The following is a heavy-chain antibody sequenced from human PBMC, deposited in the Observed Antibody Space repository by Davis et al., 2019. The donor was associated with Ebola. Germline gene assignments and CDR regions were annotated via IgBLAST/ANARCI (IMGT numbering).Heavy chain of an antibody. J-gene: IGHJ4*02. Sequence: GESLKISCTASGFTFSNYWMHWVRQAPGKGLVCVSRINTDGSSTSYADSVKGRFTISRDNAKNTLYLQMNSLRAEDTAVYYCARVRSGSYWRYFDYWGQGTLVTVSS. D-gene: IGHD1-26*01. V-gene: IGHV3-74*01. CDR1: GFTFSNYW. CDR3: ARVRSGSYWRYFDY. CDR2: INTDGSST.